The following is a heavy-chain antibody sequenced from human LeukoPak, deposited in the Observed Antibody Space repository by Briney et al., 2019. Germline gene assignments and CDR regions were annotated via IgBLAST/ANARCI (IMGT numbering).Heavy chain of an antibody. Sequence: SETLSLTCAVYGGSFSGYYWSWIRQPPGKGLEWIGEINHSGSTNYNPSLTSRVTISVDTSKNQFSLKLSSVTAADTAVYYCARRRYSYVPGDFDIWGQGKMVTVSS. V-gene: IGHV4-34*01. J-gene: IGHJ3*02. CDR1: GGSFSGYY. CDR2: INHSGST. CDR3: ARRRYSYVPGDFDI. D-gene: IGHD5-18*01.